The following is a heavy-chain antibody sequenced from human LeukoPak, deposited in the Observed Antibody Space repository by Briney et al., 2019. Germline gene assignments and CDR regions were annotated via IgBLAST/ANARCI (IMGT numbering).Heavy chain of an antibody. Sequence: GGSLRLSCVASGFTFSSYGINWVPQAPGKGLEWISAISGSGGSTYYADSVKGRFTISRDNSKNTLYLQMNSLRAEDTAVYYCAKDPSGSYYTGYFDYWGQGTLVTVSS. V-gene: IGHV3-23*01. CDR1: GFTFSSYG. D-gene: IGHD1-26*01. CDR2: ISGSGGST. J-gene: IGHJ4*02. CDR3: AKDPSGSYYTGYFDY.